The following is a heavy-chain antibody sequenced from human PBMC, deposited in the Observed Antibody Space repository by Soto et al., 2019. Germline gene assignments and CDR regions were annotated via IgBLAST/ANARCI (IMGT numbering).Heavy chain of an antibody. CDR1: GFTFSSYA. D-gene: IGHD5-12*01. CDR2: ISYDGSNK. J-gene: IGHJ4*02. V-gene: IGHV3-30-3*01. Sequence: QVQLVESGGGVVQPGRSLRLSCAASGFTFSSYAMHWVRQAPGKGLEWVAVISYDGSNKYYADSVKGRFTISRDNSKNTLYLQMNSLRAEDTAVYYCGREGRHSGYDTFDYWGQGTLVTVSS. CDR3: GREGRHSGYDTFDY.